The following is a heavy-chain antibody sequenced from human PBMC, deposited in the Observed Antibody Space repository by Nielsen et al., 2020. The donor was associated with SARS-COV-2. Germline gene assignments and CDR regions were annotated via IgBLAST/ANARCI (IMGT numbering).Heavy chain of an antibody. CDR1: GFTFTNAW. Sequence: GGSLRLSCAASGFTFTNAWMSWVRQAPGKGLEWVSAISGSGGTTSYADSVKGRFTISRDNSKNTLYLQMNSLRAEDTAVYYCAKDRAGATYARFDLWGQGTLVTVSS. CDR2: ISGSGGTT. D-gene: IGHD4/OR15-4a*01. V-gene: IGHV3-23*01. CDR3: AKDRAGATYARFDL. J-gene: IGHJ4*02.